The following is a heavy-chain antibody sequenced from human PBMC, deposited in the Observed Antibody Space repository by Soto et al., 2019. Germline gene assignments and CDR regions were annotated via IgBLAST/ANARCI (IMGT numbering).Heavy chain of an antibody. J-gene: IGHJ6*02. Sequence: QVQLVQSGAEVKKPGSSVKVSCKASGGTFSSYAISWVRQAPGQGLEWMGGIIPIFGTANYAQKFQGRVTITADESTSTAYMELSSLRSEDTAVYYCARYGSGSILKANYYYGMDVWGQGTTVTVSS. D-gene: IGHD3-10*01. CDR2: IIPIFGTA. V-gene: IGHV1-69*01. CDR1: GGTFSSYA. CDR3: ARYGSGSILKANYYYGMDV.